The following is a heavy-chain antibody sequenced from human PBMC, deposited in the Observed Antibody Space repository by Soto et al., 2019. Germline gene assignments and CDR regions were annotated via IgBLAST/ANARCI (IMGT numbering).Heavy chain of an antibody. CDR1: AASISSYY. CDR3: VRHATDRHGNAEDWYFEL. D-gene: IGHD2-15*01. V-gene: IGHV4-59*08. CDR2: MYNSEDT. J-gene: IGHJ2*01. Sequence: QVQLQESGPGLVRPSETLSLTCTVSAASISSYYWTWIRQPPGKGLEWIGHMYNSEDTKYNPSLKSRFTISEPPSKNQFSLKLRPVTAADTAIYYCVRHATDRHGNAEDWYFELWGRGTLVTVSS.